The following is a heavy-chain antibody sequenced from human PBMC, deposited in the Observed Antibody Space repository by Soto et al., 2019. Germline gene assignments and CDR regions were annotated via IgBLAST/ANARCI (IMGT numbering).Heavy chain of an antibody. CDR3: ARGGILLWFGELFDY. CDR2: INHSGST. V-gene: IGHV4-34*01. Sequence: SETLSLTCAVYGGSFSGYYWSWIRQPPGKGLEWIGEINHSGSTNYNPSLKSRVTISVDTSKNQFSLKLSSVTAADTAVYYCARGGILLWFGELFDYWGQRTLVTVSS. J-gene: IGHJ4*02. D-gene: IGHD3-10*01. CDR1: GGSFSGYY.